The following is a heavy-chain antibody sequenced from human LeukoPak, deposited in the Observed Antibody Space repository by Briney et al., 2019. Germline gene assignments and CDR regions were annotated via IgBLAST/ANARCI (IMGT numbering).Heavy chain of an antibody. J-gene: IGHJ4*02. Sequence: SETLSLTCAVYGGSFSGYYWSWIRQPPGKGLEWIGEINHSGSTNYNPSLKSRVTISVDTSKNQFSLKLSSVTAADTAVYYCAREQTIATRYFDYWGQGTLVAVSS. CDR3: AREQTIATRYFDY. V-gene: IGHV4-34*01. D-gene: IGHD6-6*01. CDR2: INHSGST. CDR1: GGSFSGYY.